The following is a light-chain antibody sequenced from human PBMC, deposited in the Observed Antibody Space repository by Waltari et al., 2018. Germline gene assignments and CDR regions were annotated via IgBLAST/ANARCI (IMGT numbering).Light chain of an antibody. CDR2: SDN. V-gene: IGLV1-44*01. J-gene: IGLJ2*01. CDR1: GFNIGTNR. Sequence: QSVLPQPPPTSGTPGQRVTISCSRSGFNIGTNRGKWYQQLPGTAPKLLIYSDNHRPSGVPYRFSGSKSGTSASLAISGLQSEDEADYYCAAWDDSLNGVIFGGGTKLTVL. CDR3: AAWDDSLNGVI.